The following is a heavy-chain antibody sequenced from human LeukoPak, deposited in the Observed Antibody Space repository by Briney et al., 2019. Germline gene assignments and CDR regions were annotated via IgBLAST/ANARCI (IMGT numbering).Heavy chain of an antibody. CDR2: IYHSGST. J-gene: IGHJ5*02. CDR1: GYSISNGYY. CDR3: ARDGYSGSDLSS. V-gene: IGHV4-38-2*02. Sequence: PSETLSLTCTVSGYSISNGYYWGWIRQPPGKRLEWIGNIYHSGSTYYNPSLKSRVTISLDTYKNHFSLKLSSVTATDTAVYYCARDGYSGSDLSSWGQGTLATVSS. D-gene: IGHD5-12*01.